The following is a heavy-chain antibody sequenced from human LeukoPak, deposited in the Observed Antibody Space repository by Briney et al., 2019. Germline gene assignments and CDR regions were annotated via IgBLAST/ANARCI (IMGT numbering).Heavy chain of an antibody. CDR3: ARAKEGIAAAGTLDP. D-gene: IGHD6-13*01. CDR2: INPNSGGT. V-gene: IGHV1-2*02. CDR1: GYTFTGYY. J-gene: IGHJ5*02. Sequence: GASVKVSCKASGYTFTGYYMHWVRQAPGQGLEWMGWINPNSGGTNYAQNFQGRVTMTRDTSISTAYMELSRLRSDDTAVYYCARAKEGIAAAGTLDPWGQGTLVTVSS.